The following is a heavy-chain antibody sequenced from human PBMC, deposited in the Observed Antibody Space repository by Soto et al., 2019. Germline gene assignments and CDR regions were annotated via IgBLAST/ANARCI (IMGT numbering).Heavy chain of an antibody. CDR2: VIPMFLKS. V-gene: IGHV1-69*06. Sequence: SVKVSCKASGVTFDSYAISWVRQAPGQGLEWMGGVIPMFLKSNYAQKFQGRVTITADKSTNTVYMEMNSLKSEDTAVYYCVRGGGEMANPPPYLYWGQGTQVTVSS. CDR1: GVTFDSYA. CDR3: VRGGGEMANPPPYLY. D-gene: IGHD3-16*01. J-gene: IGHJ4*02.